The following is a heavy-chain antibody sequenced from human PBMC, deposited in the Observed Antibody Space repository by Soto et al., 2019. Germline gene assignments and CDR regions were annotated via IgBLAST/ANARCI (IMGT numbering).Heavy chain of an antibody. D-gene: IGHD6-6*01. CDR3: AKRTTSSSTFDY. CDR2: IIVSGDRT. J-gene: IGHJ4*02. CDR1: GFTFSRYA. Sequence: GGSLRLSCAASGFTFSRYAMSWVRQAPGKGLEWVSSIIVSGDRTYYADSGKGRFTISRDNSKNTLYLQMNSLRSDDTAVYYCAKRTTSSSTFDYWGQGTLVTVSS. V-gene: IGHV3-23*01.